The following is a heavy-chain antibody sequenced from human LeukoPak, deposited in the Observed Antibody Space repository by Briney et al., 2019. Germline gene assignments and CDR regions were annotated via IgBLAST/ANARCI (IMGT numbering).Heavy chain of an antibody. CDR3: ARVRLGYSSGWSPYYYYYMDV. J-gene: IGHJ6*03. D-gene: IGHD6-19*01. Sequence: GGSLRLSCAASGFTFSSYAMSWIRQAPGKGLEWVSYISSSGSTIYYADSVKGRFTISRDNAKNSLYLQMNSLRAEDTAVYYCARVRLGYSSGWSPYYYYYMDVWGKGTTVTISS. CDR1: GFTFSSYA. CDR2: ISSSGSTI. V-gene: IGHV3-11*01.